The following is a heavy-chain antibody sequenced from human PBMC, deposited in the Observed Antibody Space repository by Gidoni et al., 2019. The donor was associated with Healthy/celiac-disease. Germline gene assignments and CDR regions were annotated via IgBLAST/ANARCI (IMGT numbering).Heavy chain of an antibody. V-gene: IGHV1-18*01. D-gene: IGHD3-16*02. CDR3: ARVEYYDYVWGSYRPYFDY. CDR2: ISAYNG. CDR1: GYTFTSYG. Sequence: QVQLVQSGAEVKKPGASVKVSCKASGYTFTSYGISWVRQAPGQGLEWMGWISAYNGTTDTSTSTAYMELRSLRSDDTAVYYCARVEYYDYVWGSYRPYFDYWGQGTLVTVSS. J-gene: IGHJ4*02.